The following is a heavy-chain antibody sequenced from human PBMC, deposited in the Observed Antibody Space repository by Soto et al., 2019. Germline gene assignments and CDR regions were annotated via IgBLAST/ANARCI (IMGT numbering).Heavy chain of an antibody. D-gene: IGHD2-2*01. CDR1: GFTFSTYA. Sequence: GGSLRLSCAASGFTFSTYAIHWVRQAPGKGLEWVAVISYDGSNKYYADSVKGRFTISRDNSKNTLYLQMNSLRTEDTAVYYCAKGYCSSTSCSTSYYGMDVWGQGTTVTVSS. CDR3: AKGYCSSTSCSTSYYGMDV. J-gene: IGHJ6*02. CDR2: ISYDGSNK. V-gene: IGHV3-30-3*01.